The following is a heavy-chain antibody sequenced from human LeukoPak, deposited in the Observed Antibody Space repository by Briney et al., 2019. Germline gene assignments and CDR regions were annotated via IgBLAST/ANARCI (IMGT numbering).Heavy chain of an antibody. Sequence: PSETLSLTCTVSGGSISSSSYYWGWIRQPPGKGLEWIGSIHYSGSTYYNPSLKSRVTISVDTSKNQFSLKLSSVTAADTAVYYCARDLSEINYYDSSGTFDYWGQGTLVTVSS. CDR3: ARDLSEINYYDSSGTFDY. CDR1: GGSISSSSYY. D-gene: IGHD3-22*01. J-gene: IGHJ4*02. CDR2: IHYSGST. V-gene: IGHV4-39*07.